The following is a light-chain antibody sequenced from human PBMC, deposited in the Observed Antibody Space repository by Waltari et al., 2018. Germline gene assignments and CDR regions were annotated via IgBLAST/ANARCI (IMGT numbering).Light chain of an antibody. CDR2: AAS. J-gene: IGKJ1*01. V-gene: IGKV1-39*02. CDR1: QSISYY. CDR3: QEYATRT. Sequence: DIQMTQSPSSLSASVGDRVSITCRASQSISYYVNWYQQKPGKAPKLLIHAASSLQSGVPSRFSGSGSGTDFTLTISRLEPEDFAIYYCQEYATRTFGQGTKVEIK.